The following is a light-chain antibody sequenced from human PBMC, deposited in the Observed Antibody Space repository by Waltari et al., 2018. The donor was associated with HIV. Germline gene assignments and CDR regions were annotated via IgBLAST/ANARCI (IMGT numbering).Light chain of an antibody. V-gene: IGLV2-14*01. Sequence: QSPLYQPASVSGSPGQSLTIPCPGVSHKIDFYNFVSWYHLRPGKAPQLIIFGVTRRPSGISSRFSGSTSGGTASLTISDLQIEDEADYFCSSFAGTGTPMFGGGTKLTVL. CDR2: GVT. CDR1: SHKIDFYNF. CDR3: SSFAGTGTPM. J-gene: IGLJ3*02.